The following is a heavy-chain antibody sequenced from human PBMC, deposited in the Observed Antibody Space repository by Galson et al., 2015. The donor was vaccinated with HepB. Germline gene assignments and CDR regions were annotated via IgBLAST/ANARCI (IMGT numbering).Heavy chain of an antibody. V-gene: IGHV4-39*07. CDR1: GGSISSSSYY. CDR2: IYYSGST. CDR3: ARVGIAAAGTRFDY. J-gene: IGHJ4*02. D-gene: IGHD6-13*01. Sequence: SEPLSLTCTVSGGSISSSSYYWGWIRQPPGKGLEWIGSIYYSGSTYYNPSLKSRVTISVDTSKNQFSLKLSSVTAADTAVYYCARVGIAAAGTRFDYWGQGTLVTVSS.